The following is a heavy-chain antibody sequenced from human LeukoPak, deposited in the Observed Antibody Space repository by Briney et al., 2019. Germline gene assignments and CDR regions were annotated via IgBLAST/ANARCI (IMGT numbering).Heavy chain of an antibody. CDR2: INHSGST. J-gene: IGHJ3*02. Sequence: SETLSLTCAVYGGSFSGYYWSWIRQPPGKGLEWFGEINHSGSTNYNPSLKSRVTISVDTSKSQFSLRLSSVTAADTAVYYCARGGYSYGFKAFDIWGQGTKVTVSS. D-gene: IGHD5-18*01. CDR1: GGSFSGYY. V-gene: IGHV4-34*01. CDR3: ARGGYSYGFKAFDI.